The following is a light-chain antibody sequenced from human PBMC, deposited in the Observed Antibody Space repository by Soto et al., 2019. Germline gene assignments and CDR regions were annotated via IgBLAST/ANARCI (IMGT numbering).Light chain of an antibody. J-gene: IGKJ1*01. Sequence: DIQVTQTPPTLSASVGDTVTITCRASQSVNSWLAWYQQKSGKAPKLLIYRASRLESGVPSRFSGSGSDTEFTLTISNLQPDDFATYYCQQYNNYWTFGQGPKVEVK. CDR2: RAS. V-gene: IGKV1-5*03. CDR3: QQYNNYWT. CDR1: QSVNSW.